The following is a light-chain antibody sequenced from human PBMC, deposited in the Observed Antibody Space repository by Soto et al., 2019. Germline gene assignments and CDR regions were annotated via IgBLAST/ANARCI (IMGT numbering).Light chain of an antibody. V-gene: IGKV1-39*01. CDR1: HSISDY. J-gene: IGKJ5*01. CDR3: QQSLSSPQIT. CDR2: AAS. Sequence: DIRMTQSPSSLSASVGDRVTITCRASHSISDYLHWYQQKPGKAPKLLIYAASSLQSGVPSRFSGSGSGTDFTLTISSLQPEDFATYYCQQSLSSPQITFGQGTLLEIK.